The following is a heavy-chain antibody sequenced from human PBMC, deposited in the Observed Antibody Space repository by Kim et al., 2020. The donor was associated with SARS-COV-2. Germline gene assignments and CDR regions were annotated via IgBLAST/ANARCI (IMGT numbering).Heavy chain of an antibody. D-gene: IGHD6-13*01. CDR3: AKEGCEAAAGTLDY. Sequence: GGSLRLSCAASGFTFDDYAMHWVRQAPGKGLEWVSGISWNSGSIGYADSVKGRFTISRDNAKNSLYLQMNSLRAEDTALYYCAKEGCEAAAGTLDYWGQGAPVTVSS. J-gene: IGHJ4*02. CDR1: GFTFDDYA. CDR2: ISWNSGSI. V-gene: IGHV3-9*01.